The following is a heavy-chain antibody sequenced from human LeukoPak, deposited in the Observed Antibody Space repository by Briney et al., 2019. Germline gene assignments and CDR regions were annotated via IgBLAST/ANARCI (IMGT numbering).Heavy chain of an antibody. Sequence: PWGSLRLSCAASGFTFSSYEMNWVRQAPGKGLEWVSYISSSGSTIYYADSVKGRFTISRDNSENTLYLQMNSLTAEDTAIYYCAKATGTLGNWGQGILVTVSS. CDR1: GFTFSSYE. CDR2: ISSSGSTI. J-gene: IGHJ4*02. CDR3: AKATGTLGN. V-gene: IGHV3-48*03. D-gene: IGHD1-1*01.